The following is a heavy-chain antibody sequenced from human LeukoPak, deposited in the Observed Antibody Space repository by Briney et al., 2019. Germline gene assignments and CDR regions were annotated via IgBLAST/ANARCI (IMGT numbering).Heavy chain of an antibody. V-gene: IGHV3-53*01. CDR1: GFTVSTSY. J-gene: IGHJ3*01. Sequence: PGGSLRLSCAASGFTVSTSYMTWVRQAPGEGLEWVSIIYSSGSSYHADSVKGRFTISRHNSRNTVYLQMNNLRAEDTAVYYCARDGKFGGQGTVVTVSS. D-gene: IGHD1-1*01. CDR2: IYSSGSS. CDR3: ARDGKF.